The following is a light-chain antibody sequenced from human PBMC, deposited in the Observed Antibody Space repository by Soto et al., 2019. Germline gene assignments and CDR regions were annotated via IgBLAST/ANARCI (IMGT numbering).Light chain of an antibody. V-gene: IGKV1-27*01. CDR2: AAS. CDR1: QGISSS. Sequence: DIPMTQSPSSLSASVGDRVTITCRASQGISSSLAWYQHKPGKVPELLIYAASTLQSGVPSRFSGSGSGTEFTLTISSLQPEDVATYYCQEYYSPPCTFGPGTKVNVK. J-gene: IGKJ3*01. CDR3: QEYYSPPCT.